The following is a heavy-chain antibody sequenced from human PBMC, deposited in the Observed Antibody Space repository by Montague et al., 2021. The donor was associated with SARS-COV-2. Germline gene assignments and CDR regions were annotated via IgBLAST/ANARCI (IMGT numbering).Heavy chain of an antibody. Sequence: PALVKPTQTLTLTCTFSGFSLSTSGVGVGGIRQPPGKALEWLALIYWDDDKRYSPSLKSRLTITKDTSKNQVVLTMTNMDPVDTATYYCAHRRPLYYYDSSLSTFDYWGQGTLVTVSS. CDR3: AHRRPLYYYDSSLSTFDY. V-gene: IGHV2-5*02. CDR1: GFSLSTSGVG. J-gene: IGHJ4*02. D-gene: IGHD3-22*01. CDR2: IYWDDDK.